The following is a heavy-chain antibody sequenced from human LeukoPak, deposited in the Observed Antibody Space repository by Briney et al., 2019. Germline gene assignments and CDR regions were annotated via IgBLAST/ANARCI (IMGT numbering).Heavy chain of an antibody. Sequence: SETLSLTCTVSGGPISSGGYFWSWIRQPPGKGLEWIGYIYHSGSTYYNPSLKSRLTILVDRSKNQFSLKLSSVTAADTAVYYCASYIAARAYWYFDLWGRGTLVTVSS. CDR3: ASYIAARAYWYFDL. V-gene: IGHV4-30-2*01. CDR2: IYHSGST. J-gene: IGHJ2*01. D-gene: IGHD6-6*01. CDR1: GGPISSGGYF.